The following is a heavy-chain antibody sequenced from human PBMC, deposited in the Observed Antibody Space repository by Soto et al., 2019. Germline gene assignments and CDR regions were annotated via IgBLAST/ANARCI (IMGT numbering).Heavy chain of an antibody. CDR2: ISYDGSNK. CDR3: AKVVGATTPSDY. Sequence: PGGSLTLSCAASGFTFSSYGMHWVRQAPGKGLEWVAVISYDGSNKYYADSVKGRFTISRDNSKNTLYLQMNSLRAEDTAVYYCAKVVGATTPSDYWSQGTLVTVSS. J-gene: IGHJ4*02. D-gene: IGHD1-26*01. CDR1: GFTFSSYG. V-gene: IGHV3-30*18.